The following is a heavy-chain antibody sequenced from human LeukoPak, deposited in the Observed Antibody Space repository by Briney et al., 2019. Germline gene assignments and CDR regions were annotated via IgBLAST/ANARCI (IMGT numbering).Heavy chain of an antibody. J-gene: IGHJ4*02. V-gene: IGHV3-48*03. D-gene: IGHD1-26*01. CDR1: GFTLSSYE. CDR3: ARAMLVGATTFDY. Sequence: TGGSLRLSCAASGFTLSSYEMNWVRQARGGGGEGVSYMSGRGSNIYYGDYVEGRFNISRENEKNSLYLQMNSLRAEDTAVYHCARAMLVGATTFDYWGQGPLVTVSS. CDR2: MSGRGSNI.